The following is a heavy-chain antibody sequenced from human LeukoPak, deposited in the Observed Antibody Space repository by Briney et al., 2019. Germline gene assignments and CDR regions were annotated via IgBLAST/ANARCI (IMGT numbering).Heavy chain of an antibody. CDR1: GYSISSGYY. CDR2: IYHSGST. D-gene: IGHD5-24*01. CDR3: ARVGYIQHDAFDI. J-gene: IGHJ3*02. Sequence: SETLSLTCTVSGYSISSGYYWGWIRPPPGKGLEWIGSIYHSGSTYYNPSLKSRVTISVDTSKNQFSLKLSSVTAADTAVYYCARVGYIQHDAFDIWGQGTMVTVSS. V-gene: IGHV4-38-2*02.